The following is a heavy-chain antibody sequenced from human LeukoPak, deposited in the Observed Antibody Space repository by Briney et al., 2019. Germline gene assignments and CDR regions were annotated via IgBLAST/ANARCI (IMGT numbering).Heavy chain of an antibody. CDR1: GGSISSGSYY. CDR2: TYTSGSS. V-gene: IGHV4-61*02. D-gene: IGHD3-16*01. CDR3: ARDGGYEGLDY. Sequence: SETLSLTCTVSGGSISSGSYYWSWIRQPAGEGLEWIGRTYTSGSSSYNPSLKSRVTISVDTSKNQFSLKLNSVTAADTAVYYCARDGGYEGLDYWGQGTLVTVSS. J-gene: IGHJ4*02.